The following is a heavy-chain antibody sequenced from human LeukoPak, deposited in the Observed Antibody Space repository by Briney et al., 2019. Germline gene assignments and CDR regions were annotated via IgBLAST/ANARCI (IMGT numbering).Heavy chain of an antibody. V-gene: IGHV3-23*01. CDR1: GFTFSSFA. J-gene: IGHJ4*02. D-gene: IGHD6-13*01. CDR2: ISSSGGST. Sequence: GGSLRLACAASGFTFSSFAMSWVRQAPGMGLERVSSISSSGGSTCYIDSVKGRFTISRDNSKNTLYLQMNSLRADDTAVYYCAKRIAALGPSFDYWGQGTLVTVSS. CDR3: AKRIAALGPSFDY.